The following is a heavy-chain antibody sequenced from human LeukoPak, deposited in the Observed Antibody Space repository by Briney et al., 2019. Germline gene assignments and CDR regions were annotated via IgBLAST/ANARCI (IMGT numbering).Heavy chain of an antibody. V-gene: IGHV1-46*01. D-gene: IGHD2-8*01. CDR2: INPSGGST. CDR1: GYNFISYY. CDR3: AREDVVLVDAVRYYYYGMDV. J-gene: IGHJ6*02. Sequence: ASVKVSCKASGYNFISYYMHWVRQAPGQVLEWMGIINPSGGSTSYAQKFQDRVTMTRDTSTSTVYMELSSLKSEDTAVYYCAREDVVLVDAVRYYYYGMDVWGQGTTVTVSS.